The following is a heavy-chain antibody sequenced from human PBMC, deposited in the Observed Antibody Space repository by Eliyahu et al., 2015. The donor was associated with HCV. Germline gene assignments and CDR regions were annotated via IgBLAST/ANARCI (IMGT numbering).Heavy chain of an antibody. V-gene: IGHV3-74*01. CDR1: GFTFSSYW. D-gene: IGHD1-14*01. CDR3: AIQSNRLHHFDY. CDR2: INSDGSST. J-gene: IGHJ4*02. Sequence: EVQLVESGGGLVQPGGSLRLSCAASGFTFSSYWMHWVRQAPGKGLVWVSRINSDGSSTSYADSVKGRFTISRDNAKNTLYLQMNSLRAEDTAVYYCAIQSNRLHHFDYWGQGTLVTVSS.